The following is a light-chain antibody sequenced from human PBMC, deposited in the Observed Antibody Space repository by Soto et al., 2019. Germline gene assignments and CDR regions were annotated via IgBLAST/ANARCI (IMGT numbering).Light chain of an antibody. CDR1: SSDVGSYNL. CDR2: EVS. CDR3: CSYASSSTWV. Sequence: QPVLTQPASVSGSPGQSITISCTGTSSDVGSYNLVSWYQQHPGKAPKLMIYEVSKRPSGVSNRFSGSKSGNTASLTISGLQAEDEADYYCCSYASSSTWVFGGGTKLTVL. J-gene: IGLJ3*02. V-gene: IGLV2-23*02.